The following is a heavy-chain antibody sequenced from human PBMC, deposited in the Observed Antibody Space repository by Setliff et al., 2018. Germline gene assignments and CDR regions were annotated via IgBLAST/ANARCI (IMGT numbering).Heavy chain of an antibody. CDR2: IRSKANSYAT. Sequence: GGSLRLSCAASGFTFSGPAMHWVRQASGKGLEWVGRIRSKANSYATAYAASVKGRFTISRDDSRNTAYLQMNSLKTEDTAVYYCTGGGHAFDIWGQGTMVTVSS. J-gene: IGHJ3*02. CDR3: TGGGHAFDI. V-gene: IGHV3-73*01. CDR1: GFTFSGPA. D-gene: IGHD3-16*01.